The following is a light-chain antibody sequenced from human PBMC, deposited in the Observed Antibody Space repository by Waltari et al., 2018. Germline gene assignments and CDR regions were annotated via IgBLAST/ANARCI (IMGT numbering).Light chain of an antibody. CDR3: CSYAGRGTYV. V-gene: IGLV2-23*02. Sequence: QSALTQPASVSGTPGQSITISCSGTTSAVGSYDIVSWYQQPPGEAPKLLICEVFKRPPDTSSRFSGAKSGSTASLTISGLQPEDEADYYCCSYAGRGTYVFGSGTKVTVL. CDR1: TSAVGSYDI. J-gene: IGLJ1*01. CDR2: EVF.